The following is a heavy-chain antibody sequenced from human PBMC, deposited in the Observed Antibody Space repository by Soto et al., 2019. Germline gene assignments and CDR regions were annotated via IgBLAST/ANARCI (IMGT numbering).Heavy chain of an antibody. J-gene: IGHJ6*02. V-gene: IGHV4-31*03. CDR3: ARWYDILTGYPYGMDV. D-gene: IGHD3-9*01. CDR1: GGSISSGGYY. CDR2: IYYSGST. Sequence: SETLSLTCTVSGGSISSGGYYWSWIRQHPGKGLEWIGYIYYSGSTYYNPSLKSRVTISVDTSKNQFSLKLSSVTAADTAVYYCARWYDILTGYPYGMDVWGQGTTVTV.